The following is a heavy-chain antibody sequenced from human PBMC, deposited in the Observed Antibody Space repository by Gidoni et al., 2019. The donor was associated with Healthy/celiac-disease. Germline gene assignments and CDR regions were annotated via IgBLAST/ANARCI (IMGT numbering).Heavy chain of an antibody. J-gene: IGHJ3*02. CDR3: ARGRTSGYDSSGYHGAFDI. Sequence: QLQLQQWGAGLLKPSETLSLSWPVDGGPSSGYYCSWTRQPPGKGLEWIGEVNHSCSTNYNPSLKSRVTISVDTSKNQFSLKLSSVTAADTAVYYCARGRTSGYDSSGYHGAFDIWGQGTMVTVS. CDR1: GGPSSGYY. D-gene: IGHD3-22*01. CDR2: VNHSCST. V-gene: IGHV4-34*01.